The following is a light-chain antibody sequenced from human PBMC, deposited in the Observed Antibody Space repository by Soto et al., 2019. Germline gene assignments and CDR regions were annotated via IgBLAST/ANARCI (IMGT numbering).Light chain of an antibody. V-gene: IGKV3-15*01. CDR3: QQYNNWPWT. CDR1: QTISSSY. J-gene: IGKJ1*01. CDR2: GAS. Sequence: EKVLKQSPGTLSLSQGERATLSCRASQTISSSYLAWYQQKPGQAPRLLIYGASTRATGIPARFSGSGSGTGFTLTISSLQSEDFAVYYCQQYNNWPWTFGQGTKVDVK.